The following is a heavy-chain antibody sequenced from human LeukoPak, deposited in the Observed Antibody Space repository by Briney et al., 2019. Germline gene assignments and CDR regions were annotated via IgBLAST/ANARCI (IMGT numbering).Heavy chain of an antibody. CDR3: ARVGGDSGYAQS. D-gene: IGHD5-12*01. CDR1: GGSFSSYY. CDR2: IYYTGST. J-gene: IGHJ4*02. Sequence: SETLSLTCSVSGGSFSSYYWSWIRQPPGKGLEWIGYIYYTGSTNYNPTLKSRVTISVDTSKNQFSLNLSSVTAADTTVYYCARVGGDSGYAQSWGQGILVTVSS. V-gene: IGHV4-59*01.